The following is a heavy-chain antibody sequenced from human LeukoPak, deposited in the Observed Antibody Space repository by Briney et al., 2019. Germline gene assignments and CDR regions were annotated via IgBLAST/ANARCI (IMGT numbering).Heavy chain of an antibody. CDR3: ARTTEGYCRSTSCYGFYYSYYMDV. D-gene: IGHD2-2*01. CDR2: IYYSGST. J-gene: IGHJ6*03. Sequence: SETLSLTCTVSGGSISSSSYYWGWIRQPPGKGLEWIGSIYYSGSTYYNPSLKSRVTISVDTSKDQFSLKLSSVTAADTAVYYCARTTEGYCRSTSCYGFYYSYYMDVWGKGTTVTISS. V-gene: IGHV4-39*01. CDR1: GGSISSSSYY.